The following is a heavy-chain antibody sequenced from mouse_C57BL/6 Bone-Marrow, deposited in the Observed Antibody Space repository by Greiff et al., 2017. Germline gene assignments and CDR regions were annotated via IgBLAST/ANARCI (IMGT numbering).Heavy chain of an antibody. CDR1: GFSLTSYG. Sequence: QVQLKESGPGLVAPSQSLSITCTVSGFSLTSYGVDWVRQSPGKGLEWLGVIWGVGSTNYNSALKSRLSISKDNSKSQVFLKMNSLQTDDTAIYYCASEGGAYWGQGTLVTVSA. CDR3: ASEGGAY. V-gene: IGHV2-6*01. J-gene: IGHJ3*01. CDR2: IWGVGST.